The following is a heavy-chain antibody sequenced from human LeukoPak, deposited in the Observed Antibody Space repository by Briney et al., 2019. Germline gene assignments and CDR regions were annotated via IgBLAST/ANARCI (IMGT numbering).Heavy chain of an antibody. V-gene: IGHV4-59*01. D-gene: IGHD3-3*01. J-gene: IGHJ4*02. CDR1: GGSISSYY. CDR2: IYYSGST. Sequence: SETLSLTCTVSGGSISSYYWSWIRQPPGKGLEWIGYIYYSGSTNYNPSLKSRVTISVDTSKNQFSLKLSSVTAADTAVYYCARVLPNYDFWSGWYFDYWGQGTLVTVSS. CDR3: ARVLPNYDFWSGWYFDY.